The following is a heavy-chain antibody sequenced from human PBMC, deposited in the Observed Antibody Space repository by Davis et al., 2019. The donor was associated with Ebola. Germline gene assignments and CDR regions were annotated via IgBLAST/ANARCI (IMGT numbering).Heavy chain of an antibody. Sequence: GGSLRLSCKGSGYSFSSYWISWVRQLPGKGLEWMGRIDPSDSYTNYSPSFQGHVTISADKSISTAYLQWSSLKASDTAMYYCARFDFWSGYPTFDYWGQGTLVTVSS. J-gene: IGHJ4*02. V-gene: IGHV5-10-1*01. D-gene: IGHD3-3*01. CDR3: ARFDFWSGYPTFDY. CDR1: GYSFSSYW. CDR2: IDPSDSYT.